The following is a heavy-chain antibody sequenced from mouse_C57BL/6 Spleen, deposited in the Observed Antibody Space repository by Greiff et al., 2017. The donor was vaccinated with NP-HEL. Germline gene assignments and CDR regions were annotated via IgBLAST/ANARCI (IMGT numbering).Heavy chain of an antibody. CDR2: IRNKANGYTT. J-gene: IGHJ4*01. V-gene: IGHV7-3*01. D-gene: IGHD2-3*01. Sequence: EVKVVESGGGLVQPGGSLSLSCAASGFTFTDYYMSWVRQPPGKALEWLGFIRNKANGYTTEYSASVKGRFTISRDNSQIIIYLQMNDLRAEYSATYYCARFSDVYDGYPYYDAMDYWGQGTSVTVSS. CDR1: GFTFTDYY. CDR3: ARFSDVYDGYPYYDAMDY.